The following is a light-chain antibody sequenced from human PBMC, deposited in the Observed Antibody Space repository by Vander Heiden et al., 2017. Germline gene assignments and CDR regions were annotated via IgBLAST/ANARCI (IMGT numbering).Light chain of an antibody. CDR2: QVS. J-gene: IGKJ2*01. CDR1: QSLVYSDGNTY. CDR3: MQATHWPPYT. Sequence: DVVMTQPPRPPLATLGQPASISCRSSQSLVYSDGNTYLDWFQQRPGQSPRRLIYQVSNRGSGVPDGFSGSGSGADFTLEISGVEAEDVGVYYCMQATHWPPYTFGQGTKLEIK. V-gene: IGKV2-30*01.